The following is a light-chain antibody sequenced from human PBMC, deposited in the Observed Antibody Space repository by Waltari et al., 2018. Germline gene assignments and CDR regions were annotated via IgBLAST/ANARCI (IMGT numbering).Light chain of an antibody. Sequence: EIVLTQSPVTLSLAPGERATLSCWASQSVGSTLAWYQQKPGQAPRLLMYDAFNRATGVPARFNGSGSGTDFTLTIISLQSEDSAVYYCQQRSNWPPITFGQGTRLEIK. J-gene: IGKJ5*01. V-gene: IGKV3-11*01. CDR1: QSVGST. CDR2: DAF. CDR3: QQRSNWPPIT.